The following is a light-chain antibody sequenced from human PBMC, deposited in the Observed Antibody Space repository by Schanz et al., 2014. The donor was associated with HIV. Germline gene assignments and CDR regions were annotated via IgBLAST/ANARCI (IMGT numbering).Light chain of an antibody. V-gene: IGKV3-20*01. CDR3: QHYGSS. J-gene: IGKJ3*01. Sequence: EIVLTQSPGTLSLSPGERATLSCRASQSISRNYLAWFQQKPGQAPRLVIYATSTRAAGIPDRFSGGGSGTDFTLTISRLEPEDFAVYYCQHYGSSFGPGTKVDIK. CDR1: QSISRNY. CDR2: ATS.